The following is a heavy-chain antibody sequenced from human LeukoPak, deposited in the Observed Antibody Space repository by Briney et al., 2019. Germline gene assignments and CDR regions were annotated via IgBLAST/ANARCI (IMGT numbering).Heavy chain of an antibody. V-gene: IGHV3-43*02. J-gene: IGHJ6*02. Sequence: GGYLRLYCTASGFNIDKYAMLWVRQRPGKGLEWVVVISAEGRTDHADSVRGRFTISRDNSKESLFLQMTSLRDEDTALYYCATWAFYHDLDVWGQGTTVTVSS. CDR2: ISAEGRT. CDR1: GFNIDKYA. D-gene: IGHD3-16*01. CDR3: ATWAFYHDLDV.